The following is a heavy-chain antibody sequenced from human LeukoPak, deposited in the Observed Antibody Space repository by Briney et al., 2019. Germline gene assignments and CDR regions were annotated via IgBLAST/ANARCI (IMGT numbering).Heavy chain of an antibody. D-gene: IGHD4-17*01. Sequence: ASVKVSCKASGYTFTSYGINWVRQATGQGLEWMGWMNPNSGNTGYAQKFQGRVTMTRNTSISTAYVELSSLRSEDTAVYYCARWKKCDDYGDCGFDYWGQGTLVTVSS. CDR1: GYTFTSYG. J-gene: IGHJ4*02. CDR2: MNPNSGNT. CDR3: ARWKKCDDYGDCGFDY. V-gene: IGHV1-8*01.